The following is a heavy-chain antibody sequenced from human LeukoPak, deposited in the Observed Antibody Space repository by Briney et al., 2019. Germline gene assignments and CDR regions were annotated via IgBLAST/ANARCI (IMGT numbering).Heavy chain of an antibody. CDR2: INHSGST. D-gene: IGHD2-15*01. CDR3: ARGSGYCSGGSCVNDY. V-gene: IGHV4-34*01. CDR1: GGSFSGYY. Sequence: SETLSLTCAAYGGSFSGYYWSWIRQPPGKGLEWVGEINHSGSTNYNPSLKSRVTISVDTSKNQFSLKLSSVTAADTAVYYCARGSGYCSGGSCVNDYWGQGTLVTVSS. J-gene: IGHJ4*02.